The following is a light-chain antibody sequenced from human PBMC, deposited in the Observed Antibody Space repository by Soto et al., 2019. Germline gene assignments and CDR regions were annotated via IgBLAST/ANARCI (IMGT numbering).Light chain of an antibody. J-gene: IGKJ1*01. CDR1: QSVSSK. V-gene: IGKV3-20*01. CDR2: GAS. Sequence: EIVMTQSPATLSVSPGEGATLSCRASQSVSSKLAWYQQKPGQAPRLLIYGASNSATGIPDRFSGSGSGTDFTLTISRLEPEDFAVYYCQQYGSSGTFGQGTKVDI. CDR3: QQYGSSGT.